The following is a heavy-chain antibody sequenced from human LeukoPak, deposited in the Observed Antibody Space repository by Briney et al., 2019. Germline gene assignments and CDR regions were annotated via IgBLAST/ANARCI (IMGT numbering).Heavy chain of an antibody. Sequence: PSETLSLTCSVSGDSITNINYYWGWIRQPPGKGLEGIATVYYTATTYSNPSLKSRVTISVDSSKNEVSLKVTSVTAADTAVYYCARDPVAGTGTDTWGQGTLVTVSS. CDR1: GDSITNINYY. D-gene: IGHD6-13*01. CDR3: ARDPVAGTGTDT. CDR2: VYYTATT. J-gene: IGHJ5*02. V-gene: IGHV4-39*07.